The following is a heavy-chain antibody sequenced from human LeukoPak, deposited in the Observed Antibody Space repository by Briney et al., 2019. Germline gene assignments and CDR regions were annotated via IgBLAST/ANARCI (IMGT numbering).Heavy chain of an antibody. CDR3: ARGRSITILRGVAISDGFDI. V-gene: IGHV3-21*01. J-gene: IGHJ3*02. Sequence: GGSLRLSCAASGFTFNTHGMNWVRQAPGKGLEWVSFIDTTTSYKYYADSVEGRFTISRDNAKNSLYLQMNSLRADDTALYYCARGRSITILRGVAISDGFDIWGQGTMVTVSS. CDR1: GFTFNTHG. CDR2: IDTTTSYK. D-gene: IGHD3-10*01.